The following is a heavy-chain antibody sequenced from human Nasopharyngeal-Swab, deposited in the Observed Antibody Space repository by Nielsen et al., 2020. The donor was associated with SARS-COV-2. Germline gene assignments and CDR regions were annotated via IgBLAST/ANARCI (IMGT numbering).Heavy chain of an antibody. D-gene: IGHD6-13*01. Sequence: ASVKVSCKASGYTFTGYYMHWVRQAPGQGLEWMGRINPNSGGTNYAQKFQGRVTMTRDTSISTAYMELSRLRSDDTAVYYCARMAGIAAAVGWFDPWGQGTLVTVSS. CDR1: GYTFTGYY. CDR2: INPNSGGT. V-gene: IGHV1-2*06. J-gene: IGHJ5*02. CDR3: ARMAGIAAAVGWFDP.